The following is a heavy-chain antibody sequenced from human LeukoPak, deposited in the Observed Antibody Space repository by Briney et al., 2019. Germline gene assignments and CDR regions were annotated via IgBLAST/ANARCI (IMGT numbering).Heavy chain of an antibody. D-gene: IGHD3-10*01. CDR2: IYHSGST. V-gene: IGHV4-4*02. CDR3: ARDSYGSGSHMGDY. J-gene: IGHJ4*02. CDR1: GGSISSSNW. Sequence: PSETLSLTCAVYGGSISSSNWWSWVRQPPGKGLEWIGEIYHSGSTNYNPSLKSRVTISVDKSKNQFSLKLSSVTAADTAVYYCARDSYGSGSHMGDYWGQGTLVTVSS.